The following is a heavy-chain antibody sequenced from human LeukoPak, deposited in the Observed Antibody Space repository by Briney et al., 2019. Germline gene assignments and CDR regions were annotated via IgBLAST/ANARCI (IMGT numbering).Heavy chain of an antibody. D-gene: IGHD3-22*01. V-gene: IGHV4-59*12. CDR2: IYYSGST. J-gene: IGHJ4*02. CDR3: ARVASDRKPYYFDY. CDR1: GGSISSYY. Sequence: SETLSLTCTVSGGSISSYYWSWIRQPPGKGLEWIGYIYYSGSTNYNPSLKSRVTISVDTSRNQFSLKLSSVTAADTAVYYCARVASDRKPYYFDYWGQGTLVTVSS.